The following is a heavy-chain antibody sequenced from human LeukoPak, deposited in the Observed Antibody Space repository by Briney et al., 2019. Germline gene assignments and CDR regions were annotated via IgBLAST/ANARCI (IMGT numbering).Heavy chain of an antibody. Sequence: SGGSLRLSCAASGFTFNSYWIHWVRQAPGKGLVWVSRINTDGSRTNYADSVKGRFAISRDDAKNTVHLQMYSLGAEDSAVYYCAREEGEAFDYWGQGTLVTVSS. CDR2: INTDGSRT. J-gene: IGHJ4*02. D-gene: IGHD3-16*01. CDR3: AREEGEAFDY. V-gene: IGHV3-74*01. CDR1: GFTFNSYW.